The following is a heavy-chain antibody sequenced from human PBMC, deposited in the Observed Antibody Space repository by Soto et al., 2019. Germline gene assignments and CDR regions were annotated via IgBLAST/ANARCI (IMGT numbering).Heavy chain of an antibody. CDR2: ISQDGSNK. J-gene: IGHJ4*02. CDR3: AKGVSSGDYYFEY. Sequence: PGGSLRLSCAASGFSFSTYGMHWVRQAPGKGLEWVAVISQDGSNKYYADSVKGRFTISRDNSKDTLYLQMNSLRAEDTAVYYCAKGVSSGDYYFEYWGQGALVTVSS. CDR1: GFSFSTYG. V-gene: IGHV3-30*18. D-gene: IGHD2-21*02.